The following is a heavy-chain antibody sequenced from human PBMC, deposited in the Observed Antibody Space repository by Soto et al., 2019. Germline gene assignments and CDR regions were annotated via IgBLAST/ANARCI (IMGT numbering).Heavy chain of an antibody. V-gene: IGHV4-39*01. CDR3: GRVVEGATRHTDPDS. D-gene: IGHD2-21*01. CDR2: VYHNGGA. Sequence: PSETLSLTCTVSGVSIHNSHSFWAWIRQPPGKGLQFIASVYHNGGAHYNSSLNSRVTISVDTANNQVSLRMRSLTAADTAFYYCGRVVEGATRHTDPDSWGQGILVTVS. J-gene: IGHJ5*01. CDR1: GVSIHNSHSF.